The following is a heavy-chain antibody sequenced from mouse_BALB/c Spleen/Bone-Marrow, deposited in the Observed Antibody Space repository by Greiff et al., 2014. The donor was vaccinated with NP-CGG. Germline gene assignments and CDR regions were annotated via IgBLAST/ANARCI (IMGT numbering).Heavy chain of an antibody. CDR2: INPSSGYT. CDR3: ARVYGNYDAMDY. J-gene: IGHJ4*01. Sequence: QVQLQQPGAELARPGASVKMSCRASGYTFTTYTMHWVKQRPGQGLEWIGYINPSSGYTYYNQKFKDKATLTADKSSSVAYLQLSSLTSEDSAVYYCARVYGNYDAMDYWGQGTSVTVSS. V-gene: IGHV1-4*01. CDR1: GYTFTTYT. D-gene: IGHD2-1*01.